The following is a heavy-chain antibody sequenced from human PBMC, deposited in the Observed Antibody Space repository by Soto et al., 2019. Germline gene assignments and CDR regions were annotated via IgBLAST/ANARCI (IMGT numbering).Heavy chain of an antibody. D-gene: IGHD2-2*02. CDR2: ISPYNGDT. V-gene: IGHV1-18*01. Sequence: QVQLVQSGAEVKKPGASVKVSCTTSGYTFTLFGITWVRQAPGKGLEWMGWISPYNGDTKYAEKLEGRATLTTDTSTDTAYMELTSLTSDDTAEYYCARGGQYRYFDYCGQGTLVTVSS. J-gene: IGHJ4*02. CDR3: ARGGQYRYFDY. CDR1: GYTFTLFG.